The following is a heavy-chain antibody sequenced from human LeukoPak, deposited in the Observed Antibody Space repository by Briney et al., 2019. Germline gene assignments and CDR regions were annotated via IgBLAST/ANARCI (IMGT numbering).Heavy chain of an antibody. CDR3: ARGRVSSSTWYSTYYYYFYMDV. J-gene: IGHJ6*03. CDR1: DDSITMYY. D-gene: IGHD1-1*01. CDR2: VDHTGST. Sequence: SETPSLTCSVSDDSITMYYWTWIRQPPGKGLEWIGYVDHTGSTNFNPSLNGRVSISRDTSKNLFSLRLRSVTAADTAVYFCARGRVSSSTWYSTYYYYFYMDVWGKGTTVTVSS. V-gene: IGHV4-59*01.